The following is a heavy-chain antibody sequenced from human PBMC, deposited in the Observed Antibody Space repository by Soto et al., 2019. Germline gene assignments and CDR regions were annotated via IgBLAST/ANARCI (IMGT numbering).Heavy chain of an antibody. CDR2: IYHSVST. V-gene: IGHV4-4*02. CDR3: PRSKNYYDQSRFDY. J-gene: IGHJ4*02. CDR1: GGSISSSNW. Sequence: PSETLSLTCAVSGGSISSSNWWSWVRQPPGKGLEWIGEIYHSVSTNYNPSLKSRVTISVDKSKNQFSLKLSSVTAADTAVYYCPRSKNYYDQSRFDYWGEGTMVTV. D-gene: IGHD3-22*01.